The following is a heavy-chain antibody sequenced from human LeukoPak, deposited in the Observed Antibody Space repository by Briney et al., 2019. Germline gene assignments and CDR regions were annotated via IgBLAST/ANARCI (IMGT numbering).Heavy chain of an antibody. CDR1: GFTFSTYW. J-gene: IGHJ4*02. CDR3: ANGDGFDY. CDR2: IKRDGSET. V-gene: IGHV3-7*01. D-gene: IGHD5-24*01. Sequence: GGSLRLSCATSGFTFSTYWMSWVRQAPGKGLEWVANIKRDGSETYYADSVKGRFTIFRDNAKNSLYLQMDSLRVEDTAVYYCANGDGFDYWGQGTLVIVSS.